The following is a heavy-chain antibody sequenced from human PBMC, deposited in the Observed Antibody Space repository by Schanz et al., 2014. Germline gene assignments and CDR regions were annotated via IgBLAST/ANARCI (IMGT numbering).Heavy chain of an antibody. V-gene: IGHV1-3*01. J-gene: IGHJ4*02. CDR3: GRSGSSNWYFFDY. CDR1: GYSFTPFP. Sequence: QVQLVQSWAEVKGPGASVKVSCKASGYSFTPFPIHWVRQAPGQRLEWMGWINAGTGNTEYSQKFQGRVTITRDTLASTAYMKVSSLRSEDTAVYYCGRSGSSNWYFFDYWGQGTLVTVSS. D-gene: IGHD6-13*01. CDR2: INAGTGNT.